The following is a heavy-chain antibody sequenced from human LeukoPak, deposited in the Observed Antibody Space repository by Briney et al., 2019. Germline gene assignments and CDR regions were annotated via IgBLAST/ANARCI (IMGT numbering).Heavy chain of an antibody. CDR2: IIPILGIA. J-gene: IGHJ4*02. V-gene: IGHV1-69*04. Sequence: ASVKVSCKASGGTFSSYAISWVRQAPGQGLEWMGRIIPILGIANYAQKFQGRVTITADKSTSTAYMELSSLRSEDTAVYHCARDYGDILSDYWGQGTLVTVSS. D-gene: IGHD4-17*01. CDR3: ARDYGDILSDY. CDR1: GGTFSSYA.